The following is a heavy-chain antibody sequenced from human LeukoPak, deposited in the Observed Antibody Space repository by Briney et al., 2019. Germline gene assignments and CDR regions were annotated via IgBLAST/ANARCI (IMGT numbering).Heavy chain of an antibody. CDR1: GGSISSYY. CDR3: ARFIAVADCFDY. D-gene: IGHD6-19*01. J-gene: IGHJ4*02. Sequence: SETLSLTCTVSGGSISSYYWSWIRQPPGKGLEWIGYIYYSGSTNYNPSLKSRVTMSVDTSKNRFSLKLSSVTAADTAVYYCARFIAVADCFDYWGQGTLVTVSS. CDR2: IYYSGST. V-gene: IGHV4-59*12.